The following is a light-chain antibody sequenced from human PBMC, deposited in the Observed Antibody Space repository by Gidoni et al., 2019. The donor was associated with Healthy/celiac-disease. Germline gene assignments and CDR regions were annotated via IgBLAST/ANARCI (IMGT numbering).Light chain of an antibody. V-gene: IGLV2-11*01. CDR3: CSYAGSYTWV. J-gene: IGLJ3*02. CDR2: DVS. Sequence: HSALTQPPSVSGSPGQSVTISCTGTSSDVGGYNYVSWYQQHPGKAPKLMIYDVSKRPSGVPDRFSGYKSGNTASLTISGLQAEDEADYYCCSYAGSYTWVFGGGTKLTVL. CDR1: SSDVGGYNY.